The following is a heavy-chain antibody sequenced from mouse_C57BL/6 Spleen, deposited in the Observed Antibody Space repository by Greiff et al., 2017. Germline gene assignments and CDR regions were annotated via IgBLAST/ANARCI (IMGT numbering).Heavy chain of an antibody. CDR3: ARHEDKDTTVVAPFAY. CDR1: GYTFTGYT. J-gene: IGHJ3*01. V-gene: IGHV1-62-2*01. D-gene: IGHD1-1*01. CDR2: FYPGSGSI. Sequence: QVQLQQSGAELVKPGASVKLSCKASGYTFTGYTIHWVKQRSGQGLEWIGWFYPGSGSIKYNEKFKDKATLTADKSSSTVYMELSRLTSEDSAVXFCARHEDKDTTVVAPFAYWGQGTLVTVSA.